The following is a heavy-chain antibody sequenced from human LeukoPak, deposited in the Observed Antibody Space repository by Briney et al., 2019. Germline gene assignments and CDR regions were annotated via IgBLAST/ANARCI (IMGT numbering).Heavy chain of an antibody. CDR2: IGYSGSPI. CDR3: AREYDSRARFDS. CDR1: GDSFTSHT. V-gene: IGHV3-48*01. J-gene: IGHJ4*02. D-gene: IGHD4-11*01. Sequence: PGGSLRLSCAGSGDSFTSHTMIWVRQAPGKGLEWISYIGYSGSPIYYADSVKGRFGISRDDAKTSLYLHMNSLRAEDTAFYYCAREYDSRARFDSWGQGILVTVSS.